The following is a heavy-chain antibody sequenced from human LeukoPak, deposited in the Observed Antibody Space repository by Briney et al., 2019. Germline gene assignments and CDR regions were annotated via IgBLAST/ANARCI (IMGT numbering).Heavy chain of an antibody. CDR3: ARDSSGWYVPDY. CDR1: GGSISSYY. Sequence: SETLSLTCTVSGGSISSYYWSRIRQPPGKGLEWIGYIYYSGSTNYNPSLKSRVTISVDTSKNQFSLKLSSVTAADTAVYYCARDSSGWYVPDYWGQGTLVTVSS. J-gene: IGHJ4*02. CDR2: IYYSGST. V-gene: IGHV4-59*01. D-gene: IGHD6-19*01.